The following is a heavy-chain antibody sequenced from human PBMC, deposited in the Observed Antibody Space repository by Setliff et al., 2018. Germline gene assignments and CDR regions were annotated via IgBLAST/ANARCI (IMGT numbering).Heavy chain of an antibody. V-gene: IGHV1-2*02. CDR2: INPDTGDT. CDR3: ARSTNYGMRFWFDN. J-gene: IGHJ4*02. Sequence: GASVKVSCKASGNIFTGHFLHWVRQAPGQGLEWMGWINPDTGDTHYPVNFQGRVTRTRDTSISTGSMELSRLRSDDTAVYFCARSTNYGMRFWFDNWGQGALVTVSS. D-gene: IGHD1-7*01. CDR1: GNIFTGHF.